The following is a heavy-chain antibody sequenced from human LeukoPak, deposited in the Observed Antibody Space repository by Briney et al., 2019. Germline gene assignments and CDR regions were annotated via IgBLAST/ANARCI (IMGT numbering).Heavy chain of an antibody. D-gene: IGHD3-10*01. Sequence: GGSLRLSCAASGFTFSSYGMHWVRQAPGKGLEWVAFIRYDGSSEYYADSVKGRFTISRDISKNTLYLQMNSLRAEDTAVYYCAKAVWFGESYYFDFWGQGTLVTVSS. CDR2: IRYDGSSE. V-gene: IGHV3-30*02. CDR3: AKAVWFGESYYFDF. CDR1: GFTFSSYG. J-gene: IGHJ4*02.